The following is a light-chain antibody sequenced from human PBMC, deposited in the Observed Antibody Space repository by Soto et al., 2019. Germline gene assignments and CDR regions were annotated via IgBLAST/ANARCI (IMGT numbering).Light chain of an antibody. Sequence: EIVLTQSPGTLSLSPGDTATLSCRASQSLSSNYLAWYQQRPDQSPKLLIYDISSRATGLPGRFSGSGSGTDFTLTITRLDAEDLAVYYCQQYGGSMSFGQGTRLEIE. CDR2: DIS. CDR1: QSLSSNY. CDR3: QQYGGSMS. J-gene: IGKJ5*01. V-gene: IGKV3-20*01.